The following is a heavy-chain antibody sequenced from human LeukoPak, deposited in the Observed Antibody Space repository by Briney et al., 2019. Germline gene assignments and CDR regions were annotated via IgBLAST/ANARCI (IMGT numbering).Heavy chain of an antibody. J-gene: IGHJ4*02. CDR3: AREITSGDYSDY. Sequence: SETLSLTCTVSGGSISSSSYYWGWIRQPPGKGLEWIGSIYYSGSTYYNPSLKSRVTISVDTSKNPFSLKLSSVTAADTAVYYCAREITSGDYSDYWGQGTLVTVSS. CDR1: GGSISSSSYY. V-gene: IGHV4-39*02. CDR2: IYYSGST. D-gene: IGHD3-16*01.